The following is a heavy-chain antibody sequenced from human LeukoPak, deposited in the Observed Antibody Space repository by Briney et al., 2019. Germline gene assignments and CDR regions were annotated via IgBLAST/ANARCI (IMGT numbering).Heavy chain of an antibody. CDR3: TTVGYCSSTSCYFYDY. J-gene: IGHJ4*02. D-gene: IGHD2-2*01. V-gene: IGHV3-15*01. Sequence: GGSLRLSCAASGFTFSSYGMQWVRQAPGKGLEWVGRIKSKTDGGTTDYAAPVKGRFTISRDDSKNTLYLQMNSLKTEDTAVYYCTTVGYCSSTSCYFYDYWGQGTLVTVSS. CDR2: IKSKTDGGTT. CDR1: GFTFSSYG.